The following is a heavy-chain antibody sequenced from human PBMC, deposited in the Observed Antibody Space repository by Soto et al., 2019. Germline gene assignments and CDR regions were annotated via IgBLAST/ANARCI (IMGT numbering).Heavy chain of an antibody. V-gene: IGHV1-3*01. J-gene: IGHJ4*02. D-gene: IGHD7-27*01. CDR3: ARDTGDGTFDF. Sequence: KFRDRVTISRDTSASTAYMELTSLRSEDTAVYYCARDTGDGTFDFWGQGTLVTVSS.